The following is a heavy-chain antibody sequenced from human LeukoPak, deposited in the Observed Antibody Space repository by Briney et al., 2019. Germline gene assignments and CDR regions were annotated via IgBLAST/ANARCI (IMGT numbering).Heavy chain of an antibody. CDR1: GFTFSSYS. V-gene: IGHV3-48*02. D-gene: IGHD3-22*01. CDR3: ARGDKHSSGYFRVYYYYGMDV. Sequence: GSLRLSCAASGFTFSSYSMNWVRQAPGKGLEWVSYISSSSSTIYYADSVKGRFTISRDNAKNSLYLQMNSLRDEDTAVYYCARGDKHSSGYFRVYYYYGMDVWGQGTTVTVSS. J-gene: IGHJ6*02. CDR2: ISSSSSTI.